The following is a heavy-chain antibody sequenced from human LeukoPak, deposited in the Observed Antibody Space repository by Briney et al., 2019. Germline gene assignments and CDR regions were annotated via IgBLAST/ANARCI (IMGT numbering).Heavy chain of an antibody. D-gene: IGHD2-2*01. CDR1: GGTFSNYG. CDR2: IIPMFGIT. V-gene: IGHV1-69*04. Sequence: SVKVSCETSGGTFSNYGFSWVRQAPGQGPEWMGRIIPMFGITNYAQKFQGRVTITADKSTSTAYMEVSSLRSEDTAVYYCARVVQRDAHYYYHAMDVWGQGTTVTVSS. J-gene: IGHJ6*02. CDR3: ARVVQRDAHYYYHAMDV.